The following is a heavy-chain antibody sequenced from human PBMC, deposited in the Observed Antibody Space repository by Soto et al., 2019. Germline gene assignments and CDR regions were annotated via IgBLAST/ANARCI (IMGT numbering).Heavy chain of an antibody. CDR3: ARAARAMVTFDY. D-gene: IGHD5-18*01. Sequence: GGSLRLSCAASGFTFSSYAMHWVRQAPGKGLEWVAVISYDGSNKYYADSVKGRFTISRDNSKNTLYLQMNSLRAEDTAVYYCARAARAMVTFDYWGQGTLVTVSS. CDR1: GFTFSSYA. CDR2: ISYDGSNK. V-gene: IGHV3-30-3*01. J-gene: IGHJ4*02.